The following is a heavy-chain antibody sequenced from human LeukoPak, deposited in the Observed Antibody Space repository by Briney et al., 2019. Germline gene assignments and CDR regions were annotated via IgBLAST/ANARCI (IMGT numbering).Heavy chain of an antibody. CDR1: GGSITSSSYY. D-gene: IGHD4-11*01. CDR3: ARDFLSNPDAFDI. J-gene: IGHJ3*02. CDR2: VYYSGNT. Sequence: SETLSLTCTVSGGSITSSSYYWGWIRQPPGKGLEWIGSVYYSGNTYYNPSLKSRVTISVDTSKNQFSLKLSSVTAADTAVYYCARDFLSNPDAFDIWGQGTMVTVSS. V-gene: IGHV4-39*07.